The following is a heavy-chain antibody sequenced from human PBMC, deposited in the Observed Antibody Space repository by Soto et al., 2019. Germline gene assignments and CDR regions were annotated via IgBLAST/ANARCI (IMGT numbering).Heavy chain of an antibody. V-gene: IGHV4-31*03. CDR2: RYYSEST. CDR3: ARTKCSGGSCYSWSLDY. J-gene: IGHJ4*02. Sequence: SETLSHTCTVSGGSITTGGYYGMGIRQLPGKVLEWIGHRYYSESTYYNPSLKSRVSISLDTSKNQFSLKLSFVTAADTAMYYCARTKCSGGSCYSWSLDYWGQGIQVTVSS. CDR1: GGSITTGGYY. D-gene: IGHD2-15*01.